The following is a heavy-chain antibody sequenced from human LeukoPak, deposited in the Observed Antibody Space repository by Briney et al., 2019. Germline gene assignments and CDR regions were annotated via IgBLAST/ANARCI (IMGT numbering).Heavy chain of an antibody. CDR2: INHSGST. V-gene: IGHV4-39*07. D-gene: IGHD3-10*01. CDR1: GASISSGSNY. CDR3: ARRPKYYYGSGSVLKGDAFDI. Sequence: ASETLSLTCSVSGASISSGSNYWGWIRQPPGKGLEWIGEINHSGSTNYNPSLKSRVTISVDTSKNQFSLKLSSVTAADTAVYYCARRPKYYYGSGSVLKGDAFDIWGQGTMVTVSS. J-gene: IGHJ3*02.